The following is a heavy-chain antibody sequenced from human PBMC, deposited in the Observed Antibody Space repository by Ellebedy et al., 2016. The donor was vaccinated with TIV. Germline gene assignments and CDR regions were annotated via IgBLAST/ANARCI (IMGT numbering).Heavy chain of an antibody. D-gene: IGHD3-10*01. J-gene: IGHJ4*02. CDR1: GGSISRSGYY. CDR3: ARGGRITMIRGGAFDY. V-gene: IGHV4-39*07. CDR2: IYYNGNT. Sequence: MPSETLSLTCTVSGGSISRSGYYWGWIRQPPGKGLEWIGSIYYNGNTYYNPSLKSRATISVDTSKNQLSLKLTSVTAADTAVYYIARGGRITMIRGGAFDYWGQGTLVTVSS.